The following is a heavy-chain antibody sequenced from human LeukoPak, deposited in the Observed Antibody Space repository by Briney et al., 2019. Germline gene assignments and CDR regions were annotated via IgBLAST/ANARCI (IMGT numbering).Heavy chain of an antibody. CDR2: ISAYNGNT. CDR1: GYTFTSYG. J-gene: IGHJ4*02. CDR3: ARRMEYSSSSCFDY. Sequence: ASVKVPCKASGYTFTSYGISWVRQAPGQGLEWMGWISAYNGNTNYAQKLQGRVTMTTDTSTSTAYMKLRSLRSDDTAVYYCARRMEYSSSSCFDYWGQGTLVTVSS. D-gene: IGHD6-6*01. V-gene: IGHV1-18*01.